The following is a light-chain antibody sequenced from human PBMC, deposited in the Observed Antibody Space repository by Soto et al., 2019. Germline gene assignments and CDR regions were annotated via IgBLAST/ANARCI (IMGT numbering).Light chain of an antibody. V-gene: IGKV3-20*01. CDR1: QIVGGDT. CDR2: GAS. CDR3: QQYHWAPDT. Sequence: EIVLMQSPGTMSLTPGERENLYCRASQIVGGDTLAWFQQRPGQAPRLVIYGASNRAAGIPDRFSGSGSGTDFTLTVSRLEPEDFAMYYCQQYHWAPDTFGQGTGLEIK. J-gene: IGKJ5*01.